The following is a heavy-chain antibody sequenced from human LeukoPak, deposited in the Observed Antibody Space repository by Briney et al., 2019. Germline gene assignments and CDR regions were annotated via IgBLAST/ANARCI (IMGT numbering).Heavy chain of an antibody. CDR1: GGSFSGYY. Sequence: PSETLSLTCAVYGGSFSGYYWGWIRQPPGKTLEWIGSIYSSGSTYYNPSLKSRVIIIIDTPKNHFSLTLSSVTAADTAVYYCARSDGYGLVGIWGQGTMVTVSS. CDR3: ARSDGYGLVGI. J-gene: IGHJ3*02. D-gene: IGHD3-10*01. V-gene: IGHV4-34*01. CDR2: IYSSGST.